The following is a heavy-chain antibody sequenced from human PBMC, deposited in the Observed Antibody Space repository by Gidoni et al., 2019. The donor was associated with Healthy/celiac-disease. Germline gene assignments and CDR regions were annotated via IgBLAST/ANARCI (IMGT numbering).Heavy chain of an antibody. Sequence: QVQLVESGGGVVQPGRSVRLCCAASGFPFSRYGLHWARQAPGKGLAWVAVISYDGSNKYYADAVKGRFTITRDNSKNKLYLQMNSLRAEDTAVYYCAKDLNQYYDFWSGAGAFDIWGQGTMVTVSS. V-gene: IGHV3-30*18. J-gene: IGHJ3*02. CDR2: ISYDGSNK. CDR1: GFPFSRYG. D-gene: IGHD3-3*01. CDR3: AKDLNQYYDFWSGAGAFDI.